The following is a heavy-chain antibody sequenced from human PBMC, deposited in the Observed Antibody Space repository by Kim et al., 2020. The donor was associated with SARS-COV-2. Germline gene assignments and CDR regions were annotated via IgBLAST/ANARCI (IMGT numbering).Heavy chain of an antibody. D-gene: IGHD6-6*01. CDR1: GFTFSSYS. Sequence: GGSLRLSCAASGFTFSSYSMNWVRQAPGKGLEWVSSISSSSSYIYYADSVKGRFTISRDNAKNSLYLQMNSLRAEDTAVYYCARGGYEYSSSSGFDYWGHGTLVTVSS. CDR3: ARGGYEYSSSSGFDY. V-gene: IGHV3-21*01. J-gene: IGHJ4*01. CDR2: ISSSSSYI.